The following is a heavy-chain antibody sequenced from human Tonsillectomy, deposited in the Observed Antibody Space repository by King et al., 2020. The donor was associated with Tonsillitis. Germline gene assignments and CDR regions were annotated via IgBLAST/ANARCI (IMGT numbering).Heavy chain of an antibody. CDR2: MNPNRGNT. J-gene: IGHJ6*02. V-gene: IGHV1-8*01. D-gene: IGHD3-3*01. Sequence: VQLVESGAEVKKPGASVKVSCKASGYTFTSYDINCVRQATGQGLEWMGWMNPNRGNTGYAQKFQGRVTMTRNTSISTASMELSSLRSEDTAVYYCARAQYYDFWSGYYSYYYGMDVWGQGTTVTVSS. CDR1: GYTFTSYD. CDR3: ARAQYYDFWSGYYSYYYGMDV.